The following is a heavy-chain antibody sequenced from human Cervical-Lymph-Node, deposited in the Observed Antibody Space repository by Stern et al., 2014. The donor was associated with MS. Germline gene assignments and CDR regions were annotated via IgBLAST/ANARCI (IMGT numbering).Heavy chain of an antibody. D-gene: IGHD6-19*01. J-gene: IGHJ6*02. CDR3: ASRIAVAGDYYYGMDV. CDR2: IIPIFGTA. Sequence: QVQLGQSGAEVKKPGSSVKVSCKASGGTFSSYAISWVRQAPGQGLEWMGGIIPIFGTANYAQKFQGRVTITADESTSTAYMELSSLRSEDTAVYYCASRIAVAGDYYYGMDVWGQGTTVTVSS. V-gene: IGHV1-69*01. CDR1: GGTFSSYA.